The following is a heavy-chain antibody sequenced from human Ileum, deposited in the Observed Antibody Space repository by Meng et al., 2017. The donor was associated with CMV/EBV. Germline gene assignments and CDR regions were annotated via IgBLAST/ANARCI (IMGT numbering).Heavy chain of an antibody. CDR1: NGPFRGYY. J-gene: IGHJ4*02. V-gene: IGHV4-34*01. CDR2: INQGGDT. D-gene: IGHD2-2*01. CDR3: ASNVRSLDCSSISCSRDDY. Sequence: SETLSLTCAVYNGPFRGYYWSWIRQPPGKGLEWIGEINQGGDTNYNPSLKSRLTISIDTSKNQFSLNLNSVTAADTAVYFCASNVRSLDCSSISCSRDDYWGQGTLVTVSS.